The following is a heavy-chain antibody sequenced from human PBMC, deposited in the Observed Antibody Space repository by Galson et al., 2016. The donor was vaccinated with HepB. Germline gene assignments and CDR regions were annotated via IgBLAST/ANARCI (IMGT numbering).Heavy chain of an antibody. J-gene: IGHJ6*02. V-gene: IGHV4-59*01. D-gene: IGHD6-19*01. CDR3: ARDDSGGWYGFHYGMDV. CDR2: IYYSGRT. CDR1: GASISGYY. Sequence: ETLSLTCTVSGASISGYYLSWIRQPPGKGLEWIGYIYYSGRTNYNPSLTSRVTISVDTSKNQFSLKLSSVTAADTAVYYCARDDSGGWYGFHYGMDVWGQGTTVTVSS.